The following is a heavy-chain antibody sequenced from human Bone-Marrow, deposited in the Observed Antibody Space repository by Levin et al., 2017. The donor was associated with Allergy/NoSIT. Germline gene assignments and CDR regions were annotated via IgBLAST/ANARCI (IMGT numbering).Heavy chain of an antibody. CDR3: ARDFIFGLSSSGYYRRGGYSFYYYGMDV. Sequence: GESLKISCAASGFTFSSYSMNWVRQAPGKGLEWVSSISSSSSYIYYAASVKGRFTISRDNAKNSLYLQMNSLRAEDTAVYYCARDFIFGLSSSGYYRRGGYSFYYYGMDVWGQGTTVTVSS. D-gene: IGHD3-22*01. CDR2: ISSSSSYI. CDR1: GFTFSSYS. V-gene: IGHV3-21*01. J-gene: IGHJ6*02.